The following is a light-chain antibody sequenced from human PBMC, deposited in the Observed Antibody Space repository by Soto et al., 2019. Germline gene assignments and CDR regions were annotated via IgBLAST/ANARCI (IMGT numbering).Light chain of an antibody. CDR1: QSVSSSY. CDR2: GAS. Sequence: EIVLTQSPGTLSLSPGERATLSCRASQSVSSSYLAWYQQKPGQAPRLLIYGASSRATGIPDRFSGSGSGTEFTLTISRLEREDFAVYYCQQYGSSPYTFGQGTKLEIK. CDR3: QQYGSSPYT. V-gene: IGKV3-20*01. J-gene: IGKJ2*01.